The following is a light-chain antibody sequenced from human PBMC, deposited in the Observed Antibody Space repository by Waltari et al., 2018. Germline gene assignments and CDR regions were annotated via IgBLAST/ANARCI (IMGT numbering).Light chain of an antibody. CDR1: SSYIGAYNA. J-gene: IGLJ3*02. CDR2: DVH. CDR3: SSKTTRDTRL. V-gene: IGLV2-14*03. Sequence: QSALTQPASVSGSPGQSITISCTGTSSYIGAYNAVSWYQQHPGKAPKVVIYDVHNRPSGFSMRFSGSMSGNTASLTISGLQTEDEADYYCSSKTTRDTRLFGGGTKLTVL.